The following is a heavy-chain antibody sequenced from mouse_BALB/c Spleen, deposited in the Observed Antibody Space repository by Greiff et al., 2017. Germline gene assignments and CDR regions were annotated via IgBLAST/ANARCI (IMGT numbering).Heavy chain of an antibody. Sequence: QVQLKESGAELVKPGASVKLSCKASGYTFTEYIIHWVKQRSGQGLEWIGWFYPGSGSIKYNEKFKDKATLTADKSSSTVYMELSRMTSEDAAVYCCARHEDNRDAMDYWGQGTSVTVSS. J-gene: IGHJ4*01. CDR2: FYPGSGSI. D-gene: IGHD6-1*01. CDR3: ARHEDNRDAMDY. V-gene: IGHV1-62-2*01. CDR1: GYTFTEYI.